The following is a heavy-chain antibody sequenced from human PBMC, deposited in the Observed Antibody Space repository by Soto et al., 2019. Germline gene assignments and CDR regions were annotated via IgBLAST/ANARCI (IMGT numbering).Heavy chain of an antibody. D-gene: IGHD1-26*01. V-gene: IGHV1-18*01. CDR3: ARDRGATASRELDY. CDR2: ISAYNDNT. J-gene: IGHJ4*02. CDR1: GYAFTSYA. Sequence: QVQLVQSGAEVKKPGASVKISCKASGYAFTSYALIWVRQAPGQGLEWMGWISAYNDNTNYAQKVQGRVTMTTDTSTTTAYMELMSLRSDDTAVYYCARDRGATASRELDYWGQGTLVTVSS.